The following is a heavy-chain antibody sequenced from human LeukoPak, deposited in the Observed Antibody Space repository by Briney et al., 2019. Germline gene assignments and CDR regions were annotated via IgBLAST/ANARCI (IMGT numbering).Heavy chain of an antibody. CDR2: IIPIFGTA. D-gene: IGHD3-10*01. Sequence: SVKVSCKASGGTFSSYAISWVRQAPGQGLEWMGRIIPIFGTANYAQKFQGRVTITSDESTSTAYMELSSLRSEDTAVYYCARDSLYYYGSGSAWFDPWGQGTLVTVSS. CDR1: GGTFSSYA. V-gene: IGHV1-69*15. CDR3: ARDSLYYYGSGSAWFDP. J-gene: IGHJ5*02.